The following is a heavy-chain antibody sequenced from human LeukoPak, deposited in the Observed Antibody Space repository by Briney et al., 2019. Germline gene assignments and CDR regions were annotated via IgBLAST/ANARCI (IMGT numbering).Heavy chain of an antibody. J-gene: IGHJ4*02. V-gene: IGHV3-23*01. CDR2: IGGSNGIT. Sequence: PGGSLRLSCAASRFTFNSYAMSWVRQAPGKGLEWVSVIGGSNGITFYVGSVKGRFTISRDNSKDTLYLQMNSLRAEDTAVYYCAKGMSSGWYLFDYWGQGTLVTVSS. CDR3: AKGMSSGWYLFDY. CDR1: RFTFNSYA. D-gene: IGHD6-19*01.